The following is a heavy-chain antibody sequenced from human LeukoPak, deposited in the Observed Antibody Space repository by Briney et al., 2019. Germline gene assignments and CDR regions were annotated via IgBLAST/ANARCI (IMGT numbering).Heavy chain of an antibody. D-gene: IGHD3-22*01. CDR2: IYHSGST. CDR3: ARSYDSSGYYPHY. V-gene: IGHV4-4*02. J-gene: IGHJ4*02. CDR1: GGSISSSNW. Sequence: SGTLSLTCAVSGGSISSSNWWSWVRQPPGKGLEWIGEIYHSGSTYYNPSLKSRVTISVDTSKNQFSLKLSSVTAADTAVYYCARSYDSSGYYPHYWGQGTLVTVSS.